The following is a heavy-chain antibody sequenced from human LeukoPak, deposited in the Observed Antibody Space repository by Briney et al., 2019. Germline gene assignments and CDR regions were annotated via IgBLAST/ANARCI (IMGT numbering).Heavy chain of an antibody. Sequence: PGGSLRLSCAASGFTFSSYAMSWVRQAPGKGLEWVSAISGSGGSIYYADSVKGRFTISRDNAKNSLYLQMNSLRAEDTAVYYCARDGRSSTSCYDWGQGTLVTVSS. J-gene: IGHJ4*02. CDR2: ISGSGGSI. CDR1: GFTFSSYA. D-gene: IGHD2-2*01. CDR3: ARDGRSSTSCYD. V-gene: IGHV3-23*01.